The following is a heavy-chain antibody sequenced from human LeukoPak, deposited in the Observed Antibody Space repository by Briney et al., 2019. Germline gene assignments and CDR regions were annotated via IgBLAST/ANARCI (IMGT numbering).Heavy chain of an antibody. CDR1: GYTFTSYG. D-gene: IGHD1-26*01. CDR3: ASLSESYFATPRGSGMDV. V-gene: IGHV1-69*13. J-gene: IGHJ6*02. CDR2: IIPIFGTA. Sequence: ASVKVSCKASGYTFTSYGISWVRQAPGQGLEWMGGIIPIFGTANYAQKFQGRVTITADESTSTAYMELSSLRSEDTAVYYCASLSESYFATPRGSGMDVWGQGTTVTVSS.